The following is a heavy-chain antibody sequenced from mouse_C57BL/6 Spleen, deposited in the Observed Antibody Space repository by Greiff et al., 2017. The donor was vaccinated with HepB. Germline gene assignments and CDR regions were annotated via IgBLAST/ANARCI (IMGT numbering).Heavy chain of an antibody. CDR2: ISSGSSTI. V-gene: IGHV5-17*01. Sequence: EVKLVESGGGLVKPGGSLKLSCAASGFTFSDYGMHWVRQAPEKGLEWVAYISSGSSTIYYADTVKGRFTISRDNAKNTLFLQMTSLRSEDTAMYYCARRNYDYDMGAMDYWGQGTSVTVSS. J-gene: IGHJ4*01. CDR3: ARRNYDYDMGAMDY. CDR1: GFTFSDYG. D-gene: IGHD2-4*01.